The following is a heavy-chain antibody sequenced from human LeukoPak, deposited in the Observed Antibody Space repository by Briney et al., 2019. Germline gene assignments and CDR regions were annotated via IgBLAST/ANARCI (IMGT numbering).Heavy chain of an antibody. Sequence: PGGSLRLSCVASGFTFRSHWMYWVRQVPGKGLVWVSRINSDGSDTSYADSVKGRFTISRDNAKSTLYLQMNSLRAEDTAVYYCGTVRGPDSSRWYSDYWGQGTLVTVSS. J-gene: IGHJ4*02. CDR3: GTVRGPDSSRWYSDY. CDR2: INSDGSDT. V-gene: IGHV3-74*01. CDR1: GFTFRSHW. D-gene: IGHD6-13*01.